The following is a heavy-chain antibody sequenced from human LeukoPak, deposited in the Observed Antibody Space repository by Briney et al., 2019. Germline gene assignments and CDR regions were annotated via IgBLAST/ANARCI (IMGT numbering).Heavy chain of an antibody. CDR3: ARDAVSTTTAGGIDY. Sequence: ASVKVSCKASGYTFTNYGISWVRQAPGQGLERMGWISAYSGNTHYAQTLQGRVTMTTDTSTSTAYMELRCLTSDDTAVYYCARDAVSTTTAGGIDYWGQGTLVTVSS. D-gene: IGHD5/OR15-5a*01. CDR1: GYTFTNYG. J-gene: IGHJ4*02. CDR2: ISAYSGNT. V-gene: IGHV1-18*01.